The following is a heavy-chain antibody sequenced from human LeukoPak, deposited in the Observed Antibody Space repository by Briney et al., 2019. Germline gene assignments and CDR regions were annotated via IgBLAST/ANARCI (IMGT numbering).Heavy chain of an antibody. CDR3: AKVSRGATSDY. V-gene: IGHV1-46*02. D-gene: IGHD3-10*01. J-gene: IGHJ4*02. CDR1: GYNFNSYY. CDR2: INPSGGGT. Sequence: ASVKVSCKASGYNFNSYYMHWVRQAPGQGLEWMGIINPSGGGTNYAQRFQGRVTMTRDTSTSTVYMELSSLRAEDMAVYYCAKVSRGATSDYWGQGTLVTVSS.